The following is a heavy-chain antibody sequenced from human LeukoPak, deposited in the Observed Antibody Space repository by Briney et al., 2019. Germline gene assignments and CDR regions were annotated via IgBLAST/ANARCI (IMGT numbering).Heavy chain of an antibody. V-gene: IGHV4-4*02. D-gene: IGHD1-26*01. J-gene: IGHJ3*02. CDR3: ARKIGSSGAFDI. CDR1: GGPISSTNW. CDR2: IYHSGST. Sequence: SGTLSLTCAVSGGPISSTNWWSWVRQPPEKGLEWIGEIYHSGSTNYNPSLRSRITISVDKSKDQFSLRLSSVTAADTAVYYCARKIGSSGAFDIWGQGTMVTVSS.